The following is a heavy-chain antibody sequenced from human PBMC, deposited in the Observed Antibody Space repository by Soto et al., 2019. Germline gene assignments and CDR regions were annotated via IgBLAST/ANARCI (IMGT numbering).Heavy chain of an antibody. CDR1: GYTFTSYG. V-gene: IGHV1-18*01. CDR2: ISAYNGNT. Sequence: GASVKVSCKASGYTFTSYGISWVRQAPGRGLEWMGWISAYNGNTNYAQKLQGRVTMTTDTSTSTAYMELRSLRSDDTAVYYCARDRTAMVTDWFDPWGQGTLVTVSS. D-gene: IGHD5-18*01. J-gene: IGHJ5*02. CDR3: ARDRTAMVTDWFDP.